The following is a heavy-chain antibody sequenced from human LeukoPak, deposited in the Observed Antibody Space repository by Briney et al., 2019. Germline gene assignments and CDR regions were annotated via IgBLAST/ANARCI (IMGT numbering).Heavy chain of an antibody. V-gene: IGHV3-48*01. D-gene: IGHD3-16*01. J-gene: IGHJ3*02. Sequence: GGSLRLSCAASGFTFSSYSMNWVRQAPGKGLEWVSYISSSSSTIYYADSVKGRFTISRDNAKNSLYLQMNSLRAEDTAVYYCASDLGYDYVWGSLDDAFDIWGQGTMVTVSS. CDR1: GFTFSSYS. CDR3: ASDLGYDYVWGSLDDAFDI. CDR2: ISSSSSTI.